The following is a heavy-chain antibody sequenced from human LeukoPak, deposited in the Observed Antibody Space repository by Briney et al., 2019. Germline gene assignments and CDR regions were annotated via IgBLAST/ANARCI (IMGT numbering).Heavy chain of an antibody. V-gene: IGHV3-7*03. CDR3: ASPAHP. Sequence: GGSLRLSCVASGFDFGTYAMSWVRQAPGKGLEWVANIKEDGNEKYYVDSVKGRFTISRDNAQKSLYLQMNSLRVEDTAVYYCASPAHPWGQGTLVTVSS. CDR2: IKEDGNEK. J-gene: IGHJ5*02. CDR1: GFDFGTYA.